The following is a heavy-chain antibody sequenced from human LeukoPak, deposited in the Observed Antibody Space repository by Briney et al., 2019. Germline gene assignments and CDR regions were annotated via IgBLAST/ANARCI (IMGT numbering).Heavy chain of an antibody. D-gene: IGHD3-10*01. J-gene: IGHJ3*02. CDR3: ARHAPYGSGSDDAFDI. CDR1: GGSISSYY. Sequence: PSETLSLACTVSGGSISSYYWTWIRQPPGKGLEYIGYIYTSGNTNYNPSLKSRVTISVDSSKNQFSLKLSSVTAADTAVYYCARHAPYGSGSDDAFDIWGQGTMVTVSS. V-gene: IGHV4-59*01. CDR2: IYTSGNT.